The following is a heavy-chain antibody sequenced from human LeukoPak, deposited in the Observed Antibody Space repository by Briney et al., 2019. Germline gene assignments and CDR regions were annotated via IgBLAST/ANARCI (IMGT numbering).Heavy chain of an antibody. V-gene: IGHV4-39*01. CDR1: GDPISSSSYY. J-gene: IGHJ4*02. CDR2: IYYRGST. CDR3: ARVLPQWLARYYFDY. Sequence: SETLSLTCTVSGDPISSSSYYWGWIRQPPGKGLEWIGAIYYRGSTYYNPSLESRVTISIDTSKNQFSLKLNSVTAADTAVYYCARVLPQWLARYYFDYWGQGTLVTVFS. D-gene: IGHD6-19*01.